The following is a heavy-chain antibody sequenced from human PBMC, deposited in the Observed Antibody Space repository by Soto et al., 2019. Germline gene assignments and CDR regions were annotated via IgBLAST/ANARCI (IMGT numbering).Heavy chain of an antibody. J-gene: IGHJ6*02. D-gene: IGHD3-3*01. CDR3: ARLFGVYYDFWSGYDHASDYYGMDV. CDR2: ISAYNGNT. Sequence: GASVKVSCKASGYTFTSYGISWVRQAPGQGLEWMGWISAYNGNTNYAQKLQGRVTMTTDTSTSTAYMELRSLRSDDTAVYYCARLFGVYYDFWSGYDHASDYYGMDVWGQGTTVTVSS. CDR1: GYTFTSYG. V-gene: IGHV1-18*01.